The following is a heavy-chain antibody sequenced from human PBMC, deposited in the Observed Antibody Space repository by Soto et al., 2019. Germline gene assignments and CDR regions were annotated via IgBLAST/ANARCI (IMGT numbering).Heavy chain of an antibody. CDR1: GYTFTSNG. Sequence: ASVKVSCKASGYTFTSNGINWVRQAPGQGLEWMGWISGYNGDTNNAQKFQGRVTMTTDTSTNTAYLELRSLRSDDTAVYYCARPLATRNSFDFWGQGTMVTVSS. J-gene: IGHJ4*03. V-gene: IGHV1-18*04. CDR3: ARPLATRNSFDF. CDR2: ISGYNGDT.